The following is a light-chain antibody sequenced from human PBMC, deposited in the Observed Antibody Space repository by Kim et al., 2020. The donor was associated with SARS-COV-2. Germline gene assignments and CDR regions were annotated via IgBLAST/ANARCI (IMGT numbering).Light chain of an antibody. CDR2: GNN. CDR3: QSSDSSLSTVV. V-gene: IGLV1-40*01. Sequence: QWVTISCTGSRSNIGAGYDVHWYQQLPGTAPKLLIYGNNNRPSGVPDRFSVSRSGTSASLAITGLQAEDEADYFCQSSDSSLSTVVFGGGTQLTVL. CDR1: RSNIGAGYD. J-gene: IGLJ2*01.